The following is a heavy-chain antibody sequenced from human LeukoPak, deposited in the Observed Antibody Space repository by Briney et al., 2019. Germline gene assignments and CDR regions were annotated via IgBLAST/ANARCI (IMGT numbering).Heavy chain of an antibody. Sequence: ASVKVSCKASGYSFTSYGISWVRQAPGQGLEGMGWISAYNGNTNYAQKFQGRVTMTTDTSTSTAYMELRSLRSDDTAVYYCARDLVAVANKDYYMDVWGKGTTVTVSS. D-gene: IGHD5-12*01. V-gene: IGHV1-18*01. CDR1: GYSFTSYG. J-gene: IGHJ6*03. CDR2: ISAYNGNT. CDR3: ARDLVAVANKDYYMDV.